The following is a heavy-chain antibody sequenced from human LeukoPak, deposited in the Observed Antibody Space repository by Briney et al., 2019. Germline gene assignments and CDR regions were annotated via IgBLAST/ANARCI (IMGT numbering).Heavy chain of an antibody. CDR2: INPNSGGT. D-gene: IGHD2-2*01. CDR1: GYTFTGYY. V-gene: IGHV1-2*02. J-gene: IGHJ5*02. CDR3: ARDLGGVGVVVQKTPKNWFDP. Sequence: EASVKVSCKASGYTFTGYYMHWVRQAPGQGLEWMGWINPNSGGTNYAQKFQGRVTMTRDTSISTAYMELSRLRSDDTAVYYCARDLGGVGVVVQKTPKNWFDPWGQGTLATVSS.